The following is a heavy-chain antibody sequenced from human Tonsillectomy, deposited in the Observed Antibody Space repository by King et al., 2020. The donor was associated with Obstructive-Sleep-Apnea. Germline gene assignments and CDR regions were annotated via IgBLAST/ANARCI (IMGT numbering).Heavy chain of an antibody. Sequence: LQLQESGPGLVNPSETLSLTCTVSGGSISSYYWSWIRQPPGKGLEWIGYIYYSGSTNYNPSLKSRVTISVDTSKNQFSPKLSSVTAADTAVYHCARETRLLSDAFRVRGVMFDPWGQGTLVTVSS. CDR2: IYYSGST. V-gene: IGHV4-59*01. CDR1: GGSISSYY. CDR3: ARETRLLSDAFRVRGVMFDP. D-gene: IGHD3-10*01. J-gene: IGHJ5*02.